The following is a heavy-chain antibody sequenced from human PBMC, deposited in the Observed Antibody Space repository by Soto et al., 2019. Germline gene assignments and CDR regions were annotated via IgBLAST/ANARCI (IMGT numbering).Heavy chain of an antibody. CDR1: GGSFNGYY. Sequence: PSETLSLTCAVCGGSFNGYYWSGIRQPPGKGLEWIGEINHSGSTNYNPSLKSRVTISVDTSKNQFSLKLSSVTAADTAVYYCARVPCSPIAGSCYSVPSGRRIYNWFDPWGQGTLVTVSS. V-gene: IGHV4-34*01. CDR2: INHSGST. J-gene: IGHJ5*02. CDR3: ARVPCSPIAGSCYSVPSGRRIYNWFDP. D-gene: IGHD2-15*01.